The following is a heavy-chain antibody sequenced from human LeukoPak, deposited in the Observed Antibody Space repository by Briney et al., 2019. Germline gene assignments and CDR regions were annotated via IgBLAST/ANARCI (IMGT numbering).Heavy chain of an antibody. CDR1: GHTFTSYG. CDR2: ISAYNGNT. J-gene: IGHJ6*02. D-gene: IGHD4-17*01. CDR3: ARDRTTVTMPYYYYYGMDV. V-gene: IGHV1-18*01. Sequence: GASVKVSCKASGHTFTSYGFSWVRQAPGQGLEWMGWISAYNGNTNYAQKLQGRVTMTTDTSTSTAYMELRSLRSDDTAVYYCARDRTTVTMPYYYYYGMDVWGQGTTVTVSS.